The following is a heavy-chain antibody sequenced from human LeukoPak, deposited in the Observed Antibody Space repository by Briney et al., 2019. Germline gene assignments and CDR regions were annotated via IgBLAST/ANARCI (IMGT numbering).Heavy chain of an antibody. CDR3: ARRYYDVLTGYYYYGMDV. Sequence: PGGSLRPSCAASGFTFSNYGIHWVRQAPGKGLEWVAVISYDGSDKYYADSVKGRFTISRDNSKNTLYLQMNSLRAEDTAVYYCARRYYDVLTGYYYYGMDVWGQGTTVTVSS. J-gene: IGHJ6*02. CDR1: GFTFSNYG. CDR2: ISYDGSDK. V-gene: IGHV3-30*03. D-gene: IGHD3-9*01.